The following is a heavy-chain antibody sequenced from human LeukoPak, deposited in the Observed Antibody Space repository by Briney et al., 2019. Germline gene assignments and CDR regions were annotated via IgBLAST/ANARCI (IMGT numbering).Heavy chain of an antibody. CDR2: INPDGSEK. V-gene: IGHV3-7*01. CDR1: GFTFSNYW. CDR3: ARDLAAWDV. J-gene: IGHJ6*04. Sequence: GGSLRLSCASSGFTFSNYWMCWVLQAPGKGLEWVANINPDGSEKYSVDSVTGRFTISRDNAENTMVLQMNTLRADDSAVYYCARDLAAWDVWGKGTTVTVSS.